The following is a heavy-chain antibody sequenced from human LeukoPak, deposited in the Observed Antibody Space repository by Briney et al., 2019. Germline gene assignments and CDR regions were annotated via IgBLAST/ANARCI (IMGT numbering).Heavy chain of an antibody. CDR1: GGTFSSYA. CDR3: ARDGYPYYYDSSGFDY. J-gene: IGHJ4*02. CDR2: IIPIFGTA. V-gene: IGHV1-69*13. D-gene: IGHD3-22*01. Sequence: ASVKVSCKASGGTFSSYAISWVRQAPGQGLEWMGGIIPIFGTANYAQKFQGRVTITADESTSTAYMELSSLRSEDTAVYYCARDGYPYYYDSSGFDYWGQGTLVTVSS.